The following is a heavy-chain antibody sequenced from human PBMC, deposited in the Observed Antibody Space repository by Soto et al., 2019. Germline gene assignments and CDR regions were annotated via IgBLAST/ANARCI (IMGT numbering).Heavy chain of an antibody. D-gene: IGHD4-17*01. J-gene: IGHJ6*02. CDR3: ARERLTTDGMDV. CDR2: IYSGGST. CDR1: GFTVSSNY. V-gene: IGHV3-66*01. Sequence: EVQLVESGGGLVQPGGSLRLSCAASGFTVSSNYMSWVRQAPGKGLEWVSVIYSGGSTYYADSVKGRFTISRDNSKNTLYLQMNSLRAEDTAVYYCARERLTTDGMDVWGQGTTVTVSS.